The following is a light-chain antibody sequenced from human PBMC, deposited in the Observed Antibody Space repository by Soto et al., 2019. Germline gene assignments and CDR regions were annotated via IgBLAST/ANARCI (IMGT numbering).Light chain of an antibody. CDR1: SSDIGADNF. J-gene: IGLJ3*02. CDR3: NSSTTSTPMM. V-gene: IGLV2-14*03. CDR2: DVN. Sequence: QSALTQPASVSGSPGQSITISCTGTSSDIGADNFVSWYQQHPGKAPQLMLYDVNIRPAGVYNRFSGSKSGNTAALTISGLQAEDEADDYCNSSTTSTPMMFGEGTQLTV.